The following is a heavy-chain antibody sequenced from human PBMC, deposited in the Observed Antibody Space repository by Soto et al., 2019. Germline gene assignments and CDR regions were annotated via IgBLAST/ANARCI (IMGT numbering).Heavy chain of an antibody. CDR2: MNPNSGNT. V-gene: IGHV1-8*01. CDR1: GYTFTSYD. CDR3: ARGRGYYYGSGSSDYYYYGMDV. J-gene: IGHJ6*02. Sequence: GASVKVSCKASGYTFTSYDINWVRQATGQGLEWMGWMNPNSGNTGYAQKCQGRVTMTRNTSISTAYMELSSLRSEDTAVYYCARGRGYYYGSGSSDYYYYGMDVWGQGTTVTVSS. D-gene: IGHD3-10*01.